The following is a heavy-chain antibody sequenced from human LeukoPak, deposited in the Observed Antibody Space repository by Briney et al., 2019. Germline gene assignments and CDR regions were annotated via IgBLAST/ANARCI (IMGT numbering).Heavy chain of an antibody. CDR1: GFTFDDYG. D-gene: IGHD2-2*02. V-gene: IGHV3-43D*04. J-gene: IGHJ6*03. CDR2: ISWDGGST. CDR3: AKDGVVVVPAAIGYYYYYMDV. Sequence: QTGGPLRLSCAASGFTFDDYGMSWVRQAPGKGLEWVSLISWDGGSTYYADSVKGRFTISRDNSKNSLYLQMNSLRAEDTALYYCAKDGVVVVPAAIGYYYYYMDVWGKGTTVTVSS.